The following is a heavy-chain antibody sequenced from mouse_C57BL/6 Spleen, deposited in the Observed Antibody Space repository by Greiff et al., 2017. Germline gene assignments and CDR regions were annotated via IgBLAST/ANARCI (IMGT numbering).Heavy chain of an antibody. J-gene: IGHJ2*01. Sequence: QVQLQQSGAELVRPGTSVKVSCKASGYAFTNYLIEWVKQRPGQGLEWIGVINPGSGGTNYNKKFKGKATLTADKSSSTAYMQLSSLTSEDSAVYFCARGTVVADYWGHGTTLTVAS. CDR2: INPGSGGT. CDR3: ARGTVVADY. D-gene: IGHD1-1*01. CDR1: GYAFTNYL. V-gene: IGHV1-54*01.